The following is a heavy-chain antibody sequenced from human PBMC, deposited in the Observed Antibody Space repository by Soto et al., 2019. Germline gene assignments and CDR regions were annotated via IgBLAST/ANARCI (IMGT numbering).Heavy chain of an antibody. CDR3: ASRDPGTSVDY. V-gene: IGHV4-4*02. CDR2: IYRTGST. Sequence: PSETLSLTCAVSGGSFTSNNWWTWVRQPPGQGLEWIGEIYRTGSTNYNPPLKSRVTISLDKSENQFSLKVTSLTAADTAVYYCASRDPGTSVDYWGQGTLFTVSS. J-gene: IGHJ4*02. D-gene: IGHD1-7*01. CDR1: GGSFTSNNW.